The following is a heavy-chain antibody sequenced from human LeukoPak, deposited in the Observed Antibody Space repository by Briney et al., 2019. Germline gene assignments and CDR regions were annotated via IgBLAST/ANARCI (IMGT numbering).Heavy chain of an antibody. D-gene: IGHD6-13*01. CDR3: AKEGAAAGPDFDL. CDR1: GASIENHY. J-gene: IGHJ4*02. CDR2: FEPSGTT. V-gene: IGHV4-4*07. Sequence: PSETLSLTCTVSGASIENHYWSWIRQPAGKGLEWIGRFEPSGTTKYNPSLKSRITMSFDTSKNQFSLELNSVTAADTAVYYCAKEGAAAGPDFDLWGQGTLVIVSS.